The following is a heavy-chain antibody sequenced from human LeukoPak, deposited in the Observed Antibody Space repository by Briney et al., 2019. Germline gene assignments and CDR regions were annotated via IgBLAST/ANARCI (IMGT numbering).Heavy chain of an antibody. Sequence: GGSLRLSCAASGFTFSSYAMSWVRQAPGKGLEWVSVISGSGGSTYYADSVKGRFTISRDNSKNTLYLQMNSLRADDMAVYYCAKGTCTNGVCYIDYWGQGTLVTVSS. CDR3: AKGTCTNGVCYIDY. J-gene: IGHJ4*02. V-gene: IGHV3-23*01. CDR1: GFTFSSYA. D-gene: IGHD2-8*01. CDR2: ISGSGGST.